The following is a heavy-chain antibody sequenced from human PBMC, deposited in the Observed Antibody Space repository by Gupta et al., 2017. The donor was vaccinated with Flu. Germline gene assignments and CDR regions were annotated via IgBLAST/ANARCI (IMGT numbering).Heavy chain of an antibody. CDR2: ISSSGSTI. CDR1: GFTFSSYE. CDR3: AREIRNYGPRYYYYGMDV. Sequence: EVQLVESGGGLVQPGGSLRLSCAASGFTFSSYEMNWVRQAPGKGLEWVSYISSSGSTIYYADSVKGRFTISRDNAKNSLYLQMNSLRAEDTAVYYCAREIRNYGPRYYYYGMDVWGQGTTVTVSS. V-gene: IGHV3-48*03. D-gene: IGHD4-11*01. J-gene: IGHJ6*02.